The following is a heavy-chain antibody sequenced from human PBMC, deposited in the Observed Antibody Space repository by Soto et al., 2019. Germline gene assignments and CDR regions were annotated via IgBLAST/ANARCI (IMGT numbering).Heavy chain of an antibody. Sequence: VPPSETLSLTCAVSGVTISTYYWSWIRQPPGKGLEWIGYNYHSGTTNYNPSLKSRVTISVHTSKNPFSLRLTSVTAADTAIYYCVREAYIGYGHAIDHWGQGILVTVSS. CDR1: GVTISTYY. CDR2: NYHSGTT. CDR3: VREAYIGYGHAIDH. V-gene: IGHV4-59*01. D-gene: IGHD5-12*01. J-gene: IGHJ4*02.